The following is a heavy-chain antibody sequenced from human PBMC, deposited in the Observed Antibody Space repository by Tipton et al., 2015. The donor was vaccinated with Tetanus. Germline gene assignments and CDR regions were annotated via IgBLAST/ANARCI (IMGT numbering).Heavy chain of an antibody. J-gene: IGHJ4*02. CDR2: ISYDGSSE. CDR1: GFTFSSYG. CDR3: ARGPYHYGDYYFDY. Sequence: SLRLSCTASGFTFSSYGMHWVRQAPGKGLEWVAVISYDGSSEYYADSVKGRFTISRDNSKNTLFLQMNSLRTEDTAVYYCARGPYHYGDYYFDYWGRGTLVTVSS. D-gene: IGHD4-17*01. V-gene: IGHV3-30*03.